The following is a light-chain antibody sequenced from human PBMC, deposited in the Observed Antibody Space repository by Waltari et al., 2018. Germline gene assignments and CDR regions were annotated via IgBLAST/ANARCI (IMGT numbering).Light chain of an antibody. V-gene: IGKV3-20*01. J-gene: IGKJ1*01. Sequence: EIVLTQSQGPLSLSPGERDTLPCRASQSVSSSYLAWYQQKPGQAPRLLIYGASSRATGIPDRFSGSGSGTDFTLTISRLEPEDFAVYYCQQYGSSPEGTFGQGTKVEIK. CDR2: GAS. CDR3: QQYGSSPEGT. CDR1: QSVSSSY.